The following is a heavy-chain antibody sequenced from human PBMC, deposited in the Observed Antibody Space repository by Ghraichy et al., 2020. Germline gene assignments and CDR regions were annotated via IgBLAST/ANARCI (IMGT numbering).Heavy chain of an antibody. D-gene: IGHD3-9*01. J-gene: IGHJ2*01. CDR3: AKEEGDYDILTGYGSSIYWYFDL. CDR2: ISSSSSYI. Sequence: GGSLRLSCAASGFTFSSYSMNWVRQAPGKGLEWVSSISSSSSYIYYADSVRGRFTISRDNAKNSLYLQMKSLRAEDTAVYSCAKEEGDYDILTGYGSSIYWYFDLWGRGTLVTGSS. CDR1: GFTFSSYS. V-gene: IGHV3-21*01.